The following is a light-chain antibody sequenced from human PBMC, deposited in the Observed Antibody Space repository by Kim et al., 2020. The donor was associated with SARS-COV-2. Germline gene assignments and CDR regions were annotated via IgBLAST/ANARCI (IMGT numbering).Light chain of an antibody. Sequence: ASVGDRVTITCRASQSITTYLIWYQQHPGKAPKLLIYAASTLQRGVTSRFSGSGSGTDFTLTISSLQPEDFASYYCQQSYGAPPYTFGQGTKLEI. CDR3: QQSYGAPPYT. CDR1: QSITTY. J-gene: IGKJ2*01. V-gene: IGKV1-39*01. CDR2: AAS.